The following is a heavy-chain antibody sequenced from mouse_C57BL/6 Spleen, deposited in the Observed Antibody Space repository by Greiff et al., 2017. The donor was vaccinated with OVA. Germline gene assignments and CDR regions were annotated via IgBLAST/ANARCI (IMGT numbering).Heavy chain of an antibody. V-gene: IGHV1-82*01. CDR2: IYPGDGDT. CDR3: AGWLLPYYYAMDY. D-gene: IGHD2-3*01. Sequence: QVQLQQSGPELVKPGASVKISCKASGYAFSSSWMNWVKQRPGKGLEWIGRIYPGDGDTNYNGKFKGKATLTADKSSSTAYMQLSSLTSEDSAVYFCAGWLLPYYYAMDYWGQGTSVTVSS. J-gene: IGHJ4*01. CDR1: GYAFSSSW.